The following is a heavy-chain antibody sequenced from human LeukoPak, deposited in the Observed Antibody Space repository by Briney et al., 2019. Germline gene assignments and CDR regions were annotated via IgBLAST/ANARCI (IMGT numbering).Heavy chain of an antibody. CDR1: GGSFSGYY. V-gene: IGHV4-34*01. D-gene: IGHD6-19*01. CDR3: ARGRIARQWLDY. CDR2: INHSGST. J-gene: IGHJ4*02. Sequence: PSETLSLTCAVYGGSFSGYYWSWIRQPPGKGLEWIGEINHSGSTNYNPSLKSRVTISVDTSKNQFPLKLSSVTAADTAVYYCARGRIARQWLDYWGQGTLVTVSS.